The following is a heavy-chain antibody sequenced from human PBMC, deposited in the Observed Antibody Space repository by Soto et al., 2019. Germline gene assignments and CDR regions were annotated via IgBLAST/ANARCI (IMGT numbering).Heavy chain of an antibody. J-gene: IGHJ4*02. CDR1: GYTFTGYY. CDR2: INPNSGGT. CDR3: ARDQGPFYYDSSDTFDY. D-gene: IGHD3-22*01. V-gene: IGHV1-2*02. Sequence: ASVKVSCKASGYTFTGYYMHWVRQAPGQGLEWIGWINPNSGGTNYAQKFQGRVTMTRDTSISTAYMELSRLRSDDTAVYYCARDQGPFYYDSSDTFDYWGQGTLVTVYS.